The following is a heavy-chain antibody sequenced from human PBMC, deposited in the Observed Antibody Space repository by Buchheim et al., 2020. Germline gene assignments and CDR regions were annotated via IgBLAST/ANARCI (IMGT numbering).Heavy chain of an antibody. J-gene: IGHJ4*01. CDR3: AREIPDTNVGGYVDFDY. V-gene: IGHV4-31*03. CDR1: GGSISSGGYY. D-gene: IGHD5-12*01. CDR2: IYYSGST. Sequence: QVQLQESGPGLMKPSQTLSLTCTVSGGSISSGGYYWTWIRQHPGKGLEWIGYIYYSGSTYYHPSLKSRITISIDPPKNQFTLKLSSVTVADTAVYYCAREIPDTNVGGYVDFDYWGQGTL.